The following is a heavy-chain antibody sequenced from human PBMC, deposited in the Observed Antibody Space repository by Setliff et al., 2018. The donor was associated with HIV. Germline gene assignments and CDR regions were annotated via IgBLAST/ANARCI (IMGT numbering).Heavy chain of an antibody. Sequence: PGGSLRLSCAASGFTFSSYWMHWVRQVPGRGWVWVSRINSDGSSTTYADFVKGRFTISRDNAKNTLYLQMTSLRAEDTAVYSCARARGGNSEWSYWGQGTLVTVSS. CDR3: ARARGGNSEWSY. J-gene: IGHJ4*02. D-gene: IGHD2-15*01. CDR2: INSDGSST. V-gene: IGHV3-74*03. CDR1: GFTFSSYW.